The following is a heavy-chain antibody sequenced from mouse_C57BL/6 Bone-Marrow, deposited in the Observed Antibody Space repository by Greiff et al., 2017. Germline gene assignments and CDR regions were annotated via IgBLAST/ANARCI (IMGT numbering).Heavy chain of an antibody. J-gene: IGHJ1*03. D-gene: IGHD2-4*01. CDR1: GFNIKNTY. CDR3: AFYDYDGRYFDV. V-gene: IGHV14-3*01. Sequence: VQLQQSVAELVRPGASVKLSCTASGFNIKNTYMHWVKQRPEQGLEWIGRLDPANGNTKYAPKFQGKATITADTSANTAYLQLSSLTSEDTAIYYCAFYDYDGRYFDVWGTGTTVTVSS. CDR2: LDPANGNT.